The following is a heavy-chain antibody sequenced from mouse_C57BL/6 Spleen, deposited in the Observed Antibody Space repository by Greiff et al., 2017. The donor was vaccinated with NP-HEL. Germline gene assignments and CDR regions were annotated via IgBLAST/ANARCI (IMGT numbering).Heavy chain of an antibody. J-gene: IGHJ4*01. CDR3: ARDSNTRDYAMDY. CDR2: IYPGDGDS. V-gene: IGHV1-82*01. CDR1: GYAFSSSW. D-gene: IGHD2-5*01. Sequence: VQGVESGPELVKPGASVKISCKASGYAFSSSWMNWVKQRPGKGLEWIGRIYPGDGDSNYNGKFKGKATLTADKSSSTAYMQLSSLTSEDSAVYFCARDSNTRDYAMDYWGQGTSVTVSS.